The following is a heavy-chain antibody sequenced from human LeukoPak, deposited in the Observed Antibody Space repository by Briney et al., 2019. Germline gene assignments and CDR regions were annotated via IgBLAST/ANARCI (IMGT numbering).Heavy chain of an antibody. V-gene: IGHV1-69*13. CDR1: GGTFISYA. CDR2: IIPIFGTA. Sequence: SVKVSCKASGGTFISYAISWVRQAPGQGLEWMGGIIPIFGTANYAQKFQGRVTITADESTSTAYMELSSLRSEDTAVYYCAREGMATNHIDYWVQGTLVTVSS. J-gene: IGHJ4*02. CDR3: AREGMATNHIDY. D-gene: IGHD5-24*01.